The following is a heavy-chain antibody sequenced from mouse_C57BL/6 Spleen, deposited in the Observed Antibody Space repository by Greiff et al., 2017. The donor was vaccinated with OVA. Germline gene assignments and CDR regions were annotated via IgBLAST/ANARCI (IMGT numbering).Heavy chain of an antibody. CDR2: INPGSGGT. D-gene: IGHD2-2*01. CDR3: ARSGYDGLGY. Sequence: QVQLQQSGAELVRPGTSVKVSCKASGYAFTNYLIEWVKQRPGQGLEWIGVINPGSGGTNYNEKFKGKATLTADKSSSTAYMQLSSLTSEDSAVYFSARSGYDGLGYWGQGTTLTVSS. CDR1: GYAFTNYL. V-gene: IGHV1-54*01. J-gene: IGHJ2*01.